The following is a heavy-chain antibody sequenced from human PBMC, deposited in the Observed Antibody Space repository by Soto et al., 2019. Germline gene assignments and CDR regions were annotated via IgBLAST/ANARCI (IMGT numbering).Heavy chain of an antibody. V-gene: IGHV3-74*01. Sequence: VQLVESGGGLVQPGGSLRLSCAASGFTFSSYWMHWVRQAPGKGLVWVSRINSDGSSTSYADSVKGRFTISRDNAKNTLYLRMNSRRTEDTAVYYCARVRYTWNYLFDYCGEGTLVTVSS. CDR2: INSDGSST. D-gene: IGHD1-7*01. J-gene: IGHJ4*02. CDR1: GFTFSSYW. CDR3: ARVRYTWNYLFDY.